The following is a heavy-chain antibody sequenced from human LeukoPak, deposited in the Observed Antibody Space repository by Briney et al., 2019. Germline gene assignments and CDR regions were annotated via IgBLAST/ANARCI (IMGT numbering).Heavy chain of an antibody. CDR1: GGSISSYY. J-gene: IGHJ4*02. D-gene: IGHD2-8*01. V-gene: IGHV4-59*01. CDR2: IYYSRST. CDR3: VRYSCPNGVCYYFDY. Sequence: PSETLSLTCTVSGGSISSYYWSWIRQPPGKGLEWIGYIYYSRSTNYNPSLKSRVTISVDTPKNQFSLKLSSVTAADTAVYYCVRYSCPNGVCYYFDYWGQGTLVTVSS.